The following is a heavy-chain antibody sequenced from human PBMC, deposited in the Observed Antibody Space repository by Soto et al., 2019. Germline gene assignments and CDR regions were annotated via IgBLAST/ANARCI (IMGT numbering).Heavy chain of an antibody. Sequence: GGSLRLSCAASGVTFSNAWMSWVRQAPGKGLEWVGRIKSKTDGGTTDYAAPVKGRFTISRDDSKNTLYLQMNSLKTEDTAVYYCTTDPSAGVAGQVNWLDPWGQGTLVTVSS. J-gene: IGHJ5*02. D-gene: IGHD6-19*01. CDR1: GVTFSNAW. V-gene: IGHV3-15*01. CDR3: TTDPSAGVAGQVNWLDP. CDR2: IKSKTDGGTT.